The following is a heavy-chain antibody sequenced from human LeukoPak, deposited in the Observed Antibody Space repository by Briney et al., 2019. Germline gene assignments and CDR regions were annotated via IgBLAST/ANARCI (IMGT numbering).Heavy chain of an antibody. V-gene: IGHV3-30*02. Sequence: PGGSLRLSCAASGFTFSNYGMHWVRQAPGKGLEWVAFIRYDGSNKYYPDSVKGRFTISRDNSKNTLYLQMNSLRAEDTAVYYCAKDGVTTDHYYYYMDVWGKGTTVTVSS. J-gene: IGHJ6*03. CDR2: IRYDGSNK. D-gene: IGHD4-17*01. CDR3: AKDGVTTDHYYYYMDV. CDR1: GFTFSNYG.